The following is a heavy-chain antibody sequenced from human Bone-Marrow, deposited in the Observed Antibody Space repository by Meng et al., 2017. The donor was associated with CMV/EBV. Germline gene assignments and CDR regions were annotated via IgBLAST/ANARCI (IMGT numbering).Heavy chain of an antibody. D-gene: IGHD3-3*01. J-gene: IGHJ4*02. CDR1: DDSISSSTYY. CDR3: ARRERAERSGYSHFDY. V-gene: IGHV4-39*07. Sequence: GSLRLSCTVSDDSISSSTYYWSWIRQPPGKRLGWIASIYYTGSTYYNPSLQSRVTISIDTSKNQFSLMLNSVTAADTAVYYCARRERAERSGYSHFDYWGQGTLVTVSS. CDR2: IYYTGST.